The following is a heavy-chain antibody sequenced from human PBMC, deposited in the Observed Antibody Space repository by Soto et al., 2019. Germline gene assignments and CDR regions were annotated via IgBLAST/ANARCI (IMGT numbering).Heavy chain of an antibody. Sequence: HVQLVESGGGVVQPGRSLRLSCAASGFTFSDYAIHWVRQAPGKGLEWVAIISYDARNKYHADPVKGRFTISRDNSKNTLYRQVNSLIVEDTAVYYCARGYSSSSAPFDYWGQGTLVTVSS. CDR1: GFTFSDYA. V-gene: IGHV3-30*04. CDR2: ISYDARNK. CDR3: ARGYSSSSAPFDY. J-gene: IGHJ4*02. D-gene: IGHD6-13*01.